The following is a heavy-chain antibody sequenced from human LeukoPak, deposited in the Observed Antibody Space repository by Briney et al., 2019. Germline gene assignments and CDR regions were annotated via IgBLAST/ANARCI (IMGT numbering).Heavy chain of an antibody. CDR3: ARDPTYYDFWSGYPYFDY. Sequence: SVKVSCKASGGTFSSYAISWVRQAPGQGLEWMGGIIPIFGTANYAQKFQGRVTITADESTSTAYMELSSLRSEDTAVYYCARDPTYYDFWSGYPYFDYWGQGTLVTVSS. V-gene: IGHV1-69*13. CDR1: GGTFSSYA. J-gene: IGHJ4*02. D-gene: IGHD3-3*01. CDR2: IIPIFGTA.